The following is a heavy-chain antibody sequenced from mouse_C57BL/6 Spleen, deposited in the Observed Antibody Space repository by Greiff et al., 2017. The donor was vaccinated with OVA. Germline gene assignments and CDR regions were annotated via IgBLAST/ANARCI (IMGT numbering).Heavy chain of an antibody. J-gene: IGHJ2*01. V-gene: IGHV5-9-1*02. CDR2: ISSGGDYI. CDR3: TRVDYYGSSHGYYGY. CDR1: GFTFSSYA. D-gene: IGHD1-1*01. Sequence: DVKLVESGEGLVKPGGSLKLSCAASGFTFSSYAMSWVRQTPEQRLEWVAYISSGGDYIYYADTVKGRFTISRDNARNTLYLQMSSLKSEDTAMYYCTRVDYYGSSHGYYGYWGQGTTLTVAS.